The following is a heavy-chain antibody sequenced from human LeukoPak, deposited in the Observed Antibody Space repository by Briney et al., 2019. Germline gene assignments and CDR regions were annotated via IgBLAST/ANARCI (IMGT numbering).Heavy chain of an antibody. CDR1: GYTFTSYG. D-gene: IGHD6-6*01. J-gene: IGHJ5*02. V-gene: IGHV1-2*02. CDR2: INPNSGGT. Sequence: GASVKVSCKASGYTFTSYGINWVRQAPGQGLEWMGWINPNSGGTNYAQKFQGRVTMTRDTSISTAYMELSRLRSDDTAVYYCARDYSSSSHWFDPWGQGTLVTVSS. CDR3: ARDYSSSSHWFDP.